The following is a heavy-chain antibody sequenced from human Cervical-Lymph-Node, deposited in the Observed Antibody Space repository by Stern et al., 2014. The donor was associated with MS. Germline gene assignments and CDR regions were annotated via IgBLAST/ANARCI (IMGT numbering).Heavy chain of an antibody. V-gene: IGHV1-69*01. CDR3: ARDLAEYSWNDPGFDP. CDR1: GGTFSSYA. CDR2: TIPIFGTA. J-gene: IGHJ5*02. Sequence: QVQLEESGAEVKKPASPVTVSCKASGGTFSSYAISWARHAHAQGLARLGGTIPIFGTAKHDQKFQGRVTITAEDSSRTDYLLPSSLRSEDTAVYYCARDLAEYSWNDPGFDPWGQGTLVTVSS. D-gene: IGHD1-20*01.